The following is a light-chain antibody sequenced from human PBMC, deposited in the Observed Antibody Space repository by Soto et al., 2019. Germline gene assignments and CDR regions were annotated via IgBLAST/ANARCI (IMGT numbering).Light chain of an antibody. Sequence: DIVMTQSPDSLAVSLGERATINCKSSQSLLYSSNSKNYSAWYQQKPGQPPQLLLYWASTRESGVPDRFSGSGSGTDFTLTISSLQAEDVAVYYCQEYYSSLVAFGQGTRLEIK. CDR3: QEYYSSLVA. CDR2: WAS. J-gene: IGKJ5*01. V-gene: IGKV4-1*01. CDR1: QSLLYSSNSKNY.